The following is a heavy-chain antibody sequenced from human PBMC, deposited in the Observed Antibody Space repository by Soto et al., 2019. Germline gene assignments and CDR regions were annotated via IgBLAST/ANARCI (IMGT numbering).Heavy chain of an antibody. Sequence: PSETLSLTCTVSGGSISSYYWSWIRQPPGKGLEWIGYIYYSGSTNYNPSLKSRVTISVDTSKNQFSLKLSSVTAADTAVYYCARHDNYDFWSGPYIDYWGQGTLVTVSS. V-gene: IGHV4-59*08. CDR2: IYYSGST. CDR1: GGSISSYY. CDR3: ARHDNYDFWSGPYIDY. D-gene: IGHD3-3*01. J-gene: IGHJ4*02.